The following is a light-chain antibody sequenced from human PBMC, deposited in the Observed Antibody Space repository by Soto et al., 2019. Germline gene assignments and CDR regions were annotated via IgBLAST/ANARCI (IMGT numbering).Light chain of an antibody. CDR2: DAS. CDR3: QQYNNWPQT. J-gene: IGKJ1*01. CDR1: QSLRSS. Sequence: ETMMTQSPDTLSVSLGERATLSCRASQSLRSSLAWYQQKPGQAPRLLIYDASTRATGIPARFSGSGSGTDFTLTISGLQSADFAVYYCQQYNNWPQTFGEGTKVEI. V-gene: IGKV3-15*01.